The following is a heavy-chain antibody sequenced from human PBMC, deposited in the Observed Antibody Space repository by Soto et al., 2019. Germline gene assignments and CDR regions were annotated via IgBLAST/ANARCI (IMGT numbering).Heavy chain of an antibody. CDR2: ISGSGGST. CDR3: ARDYVTFNPYYYYGMDV. V-gene: IGHV3-23*01. Sequence: GGSLRLSCAASGFTFSSYAMSWVRQAPVKGLEWVSAISGSGGSTYYADSVKGRFTISRDNSKNTLYLQMNSLRAEDTAVYYCARDYVTFNPYYYYGMDVWGQGTTVTGSS. CDR1: GFTFSSYA. J-gene: IGHJ6*02. D-gene: IGHD3-16*01.